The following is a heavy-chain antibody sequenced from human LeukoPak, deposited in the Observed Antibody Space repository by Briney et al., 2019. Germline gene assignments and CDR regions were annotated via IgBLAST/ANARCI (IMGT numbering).Heavy chain of an antibody. V-gene: IGHV3-23*01. CDR2: ISGSGGST. CDR3: AGGEGQYSSGWIEYFQH. J-gene: IGHJ1*01. D-gene: IGHD6-19*01. CDR1: GFTFSSYA. Sequence: SGGSLRLSCAASGFTFSSYAMSWVRQAPGKGLEWVSAISGSGGSTYYADSVKGRFTISRDNSKNTLYLQMNSLRAEDTAVYYCAGGEGQYSSGWIEYFQHWGQGTLVTVSS.